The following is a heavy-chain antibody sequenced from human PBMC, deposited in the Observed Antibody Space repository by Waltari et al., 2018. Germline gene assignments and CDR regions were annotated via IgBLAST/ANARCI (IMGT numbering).Heavy chain of an antibody. V-gene: IGHV1-69*08. CDR3: ATVDEMVRGYLES. CDR2: IIPTVGRA. J-gene: IGHJ4*01. Sequence: QVQLVQSGAEVKKPGSSGKVWGKASADPFRRLPITWVRQAPGQGLEWMGRIIPTVGRANYAQQLQGRLTIIADKSTSAVFMELSNLRSEDTAVYYCATVDEMVRGYLESWGQGTLVTVSS. CDR1: ADPFRRLP. D-gene: IGHD3-10*01.